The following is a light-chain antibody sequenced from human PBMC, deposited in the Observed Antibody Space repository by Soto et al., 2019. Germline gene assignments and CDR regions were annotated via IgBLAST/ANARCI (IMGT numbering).Light chain of an antibody. J-gene: IGKJ1*01. Sequence: EIVLTQSPGTLSLSPGERATLSCRASQSVSSGYLAWYQQTPGQAPRLLIYGASSRATGIPDRFSGSGSGTDFTLAIRRLEPEDFAVYYCHQFGYSPRTFGQGTKVDIK. CDR2: GAS. V-gene: IGKV3-20*01. CDR3: HQFGYSPRT. CDR1: QSVSSGY.